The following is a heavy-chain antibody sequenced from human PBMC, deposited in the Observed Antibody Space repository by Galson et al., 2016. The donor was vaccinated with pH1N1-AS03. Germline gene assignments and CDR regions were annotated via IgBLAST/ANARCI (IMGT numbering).Heavy chain of an antibody. Sequence: QSGAEVKKPGESLKISCKGSGYSFRTYWIGWVRQMPGKGLEWMGIIYPGDSDARYRASFQGQVTMSVDESIITAYLQWTSLKASDTAMYYCARRGYCSGISCYELDYWGQGTLVTVSS. D-gene: IGHD2-2*01. V-gene: IGHV5-51*03. CDR3: ARRGYCSGISCYELDY. CDR1: GYSFRTYW. J-gene: IGHJ4*02. CDR2: IYPGDSDA.